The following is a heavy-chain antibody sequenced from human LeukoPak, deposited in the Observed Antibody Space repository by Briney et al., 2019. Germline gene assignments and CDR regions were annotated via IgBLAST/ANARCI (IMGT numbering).Heavy chain of an antibody. J-gene: IGHJ4*02. D-gene: IGHD2/OR15-2a*01. CDR1: GFSFMNAW. CDR2: IKSNADGGTP. V-gene: IGHV3-15*01. CDR3: TTFYHEYSPY. Sequence: GGSLRLSCAASGFSFMNAWMIWVRQAPGKGLEWVGRIKSNADGGTPDYAAPARGRFTISRDDSKNTLYLQMNSLKTEDTAVYYCTTFYHEYSPYWGRGTLVTVSS.